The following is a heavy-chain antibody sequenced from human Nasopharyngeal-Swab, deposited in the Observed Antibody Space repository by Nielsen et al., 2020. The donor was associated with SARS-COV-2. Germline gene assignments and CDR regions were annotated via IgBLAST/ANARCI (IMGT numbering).Heavy chain of an antibody. J-gene: IGHJ4*02. CDR3: AREGAYYYGSGRDY. D-gene: IGHD3-10*01. Sequence: GESLKISCAASGFTFSNAWMSWVRQAPGKGLEWVANIKQDGSEKYYVDSVKGRFTISRDNAKNSLYLQMNSLRAEDTAVYYCAREGAYYYGSGRDYWGQGTLVTVSS. V-gene: IGHV3-7*01. CDR2: IKQDGSEK. CDR1: GFTFSNAW.